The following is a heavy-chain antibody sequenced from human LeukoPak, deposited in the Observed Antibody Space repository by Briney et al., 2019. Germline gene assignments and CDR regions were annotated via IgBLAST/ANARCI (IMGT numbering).Heavy chain of an antibody. CDR1: GLTFSSYA. CDR3: AKDGISGPAAIPSLYFDY. D-gene: IGHD2-2*01. CDR2: IRGSRGRS. V-gene: IGHV3-23*01. J-gene: IGHJ4*02. Sequence: PGASLRLSCAAPGLTFSSYAMSRVRQAPGKGLEWVSAIRGSRGRSYYADSVKGRFTISRHNSKNTLYLQRNSLRAQDTAVYYCAKDGISGPAAIPSLYFDYWGQGTLVTVSS.